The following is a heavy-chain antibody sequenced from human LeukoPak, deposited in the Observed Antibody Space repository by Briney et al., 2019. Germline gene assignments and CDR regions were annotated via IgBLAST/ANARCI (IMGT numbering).Heavy chain of an antibody. V-gene: IGHV3-7*01. CDR2: IKQDGSEK. D-gene: IGHD1-26*01. CDR3: ASTSGSYRFDP. CDR1: GFTFSSYS. Sequence: GGSLRLSCAASGFTFSSYSMSWVRQAPGKGLEWVANIKQDGSEKYYVDSVKGRFTISRDNAKNTLYLQMNSLRAEDTAVYYCASTSGSYRFDPWGQGTLVTVSS. J-gene: IGHJ5*02.